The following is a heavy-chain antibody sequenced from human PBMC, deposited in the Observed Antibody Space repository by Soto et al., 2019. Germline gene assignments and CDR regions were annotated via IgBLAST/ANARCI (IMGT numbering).Heavy chain of an antibody. Sequence: QITLKESGPTLVKPTQTLTLTCTFSGFSLSTSGVGVGWIRQPPGKALEWLALIYWDDDKRYSPSLKSRLTITKDTSKNQVVLTMTNMDPVDTSTYYCAHRSSGSSSSCYEGGEFDYWGQGTLVTVSS. D-gene: IGHD6-13*01. V-gene: IGHV2-5*02. CDR1: GFSLSTSGVG. J-gene: IGHJ4*02. CDR3: AHRSSGSSSSCYEGGEFDY. CDR2: IYWDDDK.